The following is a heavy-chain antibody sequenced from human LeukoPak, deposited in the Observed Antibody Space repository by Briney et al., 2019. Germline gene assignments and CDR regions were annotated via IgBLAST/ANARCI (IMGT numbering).Heavy chain of an antibody. J-gene: IGHJ4*02. D-gene: IGHD6-19*01. CDR2: KYYSGST. CDR3: ASHNSAWGYFDH. V-gene: IGHV4-39*01. Sequence: SETLSLTCTVSGGSISSSSYYWGWIRQPPGKGLELIGSKYYSGSTYYNPSLKSRVTISVDTSKNQFSLKLSSVTVADTAVYYCASHNSAWGYFDHRGQGTLVTVSS. CDR1: GGSISSSSYY.